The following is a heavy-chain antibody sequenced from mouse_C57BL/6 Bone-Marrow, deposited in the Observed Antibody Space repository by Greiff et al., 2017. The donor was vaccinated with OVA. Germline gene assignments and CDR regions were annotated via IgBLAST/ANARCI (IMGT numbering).Heavy chain of an antibody. J-gene: IGHJ4*01. D-gene: IGHD2-5*01. CDR1: GYTFTDYE. V-gene: IGHV1-15*01. Sequence: VQLQQSGAELVRPGASVTLSCKASGYTFTDYEMHWVKQTPVHGLEWIGAIDPETGGTAYNQKFKGKATLTADKSSSTAYMELRSLTSEDSACYYGTGGYSNYYAMGYWGQGTSVTVSS. CDR3: TGGYSNYYAMGY. CDR2: IDPETGGT.